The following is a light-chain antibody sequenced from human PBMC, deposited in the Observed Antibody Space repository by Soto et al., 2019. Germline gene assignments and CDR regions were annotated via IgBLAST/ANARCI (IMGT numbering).Light chain of an antibody. CDR2: EVT. V-gene: IGLV2-14*01. CDR3: SSYTASVAPYV. J-gene: IGLJ1*01. Sequence: QSALTQPASVSGSPGQSITISCSGSSSDVGNGYDSVSWYQQHPGKAPKLIIYEVTNRPSGVSSRFSGSKSGNTASLTISGLQAADEADYSCSSYTASVAPYVFGTGTKVTV. CDR1: SSDVGNGYDS.